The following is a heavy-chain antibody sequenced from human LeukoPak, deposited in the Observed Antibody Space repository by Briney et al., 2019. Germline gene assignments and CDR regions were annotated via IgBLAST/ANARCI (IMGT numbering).Heavy chain of an antibody. J-gene: IGHJ4*02. CDR1: GFTFSDYY. V-gene: IGHV3-11*04. Sequence: PGGSLRLSCAASGFTFSDYYMSWIRQAPGKGLEWVSYISSSGSTIYYADSVKGRFTISRDNAENSLYLQMNSLRAEDTAVYYCARGRLGYYDILTGYYVDYWGQGTLVTVSS. D-gene: IGHD3-9*01. CDR3: ARGRLGYYDILTGYYVDY. CDR2: ISSSGSTI.